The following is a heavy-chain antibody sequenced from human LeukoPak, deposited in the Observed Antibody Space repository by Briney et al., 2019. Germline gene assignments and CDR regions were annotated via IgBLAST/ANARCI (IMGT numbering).Heavy chain of an antibody. J-gene: IGHJ4*02. V-gene: IGHV4-39*01. CDR3: ARRRIGATIDY. Sequence: SETLSLTCAVSGGSISSSNYSWGWLRQPPGKGLEWIGSIYYSGSTYYNPSLKSRVTISVDTSKNQFSLKLSSVTAADTAVYFCARRRIGATIDYLGQGTLVTVSS. D-gene: IGHD5-12*01. CDR2: IYYSGST. CDR1: GGSISSSNYS.